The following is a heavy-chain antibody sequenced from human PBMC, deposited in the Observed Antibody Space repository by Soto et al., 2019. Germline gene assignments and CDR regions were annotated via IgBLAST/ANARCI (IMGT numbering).Heavy chain of an antibody. V-gene: IGHV4-39*02. CDR2: IYYSGST. D-gene: IGHD1-1*01. CDR1: GGSISSSSYY. J-gene: IGHJ4*02. Sequence: SETLSLTCTVSGGSISSSSYYWGWIRQPPGKGLEWIGSIYYSGSTYYNPSLKSRVTISVDTSKNQFSLKLSSVTAADTAVYYCARDLQYFDYWGQGTLVTVSS. CDR3: ARDLQYFDY.